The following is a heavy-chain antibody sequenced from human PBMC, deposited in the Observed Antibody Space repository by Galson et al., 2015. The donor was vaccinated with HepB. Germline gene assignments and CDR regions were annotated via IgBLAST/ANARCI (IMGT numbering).Heavy chain of an antibody. D-gene: IGHD3-22*01. V-gene: IGHV3-21*01. CDR2: ISSSSSYI. Sequence: SLRLSCAASGFTFSSYSMNWVRQAPGKGLEWVSSISSSSSYIYYADSVKGRFTISRDNAKNSLYLQMNSLRAEDTAVYYCARDRDTMIVVAPGSYFDLWGRGTLVTVSS. CDR1: GFTFSSYS. J-gene: IGHJ2*01. CDR3: ARDRDTMIVVAPGSYFDL.